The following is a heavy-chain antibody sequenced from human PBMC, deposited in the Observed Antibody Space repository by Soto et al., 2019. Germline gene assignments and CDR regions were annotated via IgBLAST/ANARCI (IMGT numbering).Heavy chain of an antibody. D-gene: IGHD3-22*01. CDR3: ARGWGYDSTDYYYAY. CDR2: IIPIFGTA. CDR1: GGSFNRHT. Sequence: QVQLVQSGAEVRKPGSSVTVSCKASGGSFNRHTISWVRQAPGQGLEWMGGIIPIFGTANHAQKFQVRVTIIADESTSTVYMELSSLRSDDTAIYYCARGWGYDSTDYYYAYWGQGTLVIVSS. J-gene: IGHJ4*02. V-gene: IGHV1-69*01.